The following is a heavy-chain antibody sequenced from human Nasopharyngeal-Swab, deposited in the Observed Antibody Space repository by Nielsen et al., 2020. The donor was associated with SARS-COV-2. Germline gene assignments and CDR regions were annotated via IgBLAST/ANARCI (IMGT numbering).Heavy chain of an antibody. CDR3: ARDRTVTTTVYFDY. Sequence: GESLKISCAASGFTFSSYGMHWVRQAPGKGLEWVAVIWYDGSNKYYAHSVKGRFTISRDNSKNTLYLQMNSLRAEDTAVYYCARDRTVTTTVYFDYWGQGTLVTVSS. V-gene: IGHV3-33*01. CDR1: GFTFSSYG. J-gene: IGHJ4*02. D-gene: IGHD4-17*01. CDR2: IWYDGSNK.